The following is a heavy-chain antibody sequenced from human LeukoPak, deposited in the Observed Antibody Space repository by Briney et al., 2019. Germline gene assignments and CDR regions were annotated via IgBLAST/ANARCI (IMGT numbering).Heavy chain of an antibody. D-gene: IGHD3-9*01. CDR2: ISYDGSNQ. Sequence: EGSLRLSCAASGFTFSSYAMSWVRQAPGKGLEWVALISYDGSNQLYADSVRGRFTISRDNSKNTLQLQLNSLRVEDTAVYYCARIDILTGYAAVGDCWGQGALVTVSS. V-gene: IGHV3-30-3*01. CDR3: ARIDILTGYAAVGDC. J-gene: IGHJ4*02. CDR1: GFTFSSYA.